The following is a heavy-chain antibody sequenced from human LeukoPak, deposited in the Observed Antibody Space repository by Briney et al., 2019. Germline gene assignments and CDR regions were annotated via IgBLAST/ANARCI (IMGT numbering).Heavy chain of an antibody. CDR1: GYTFTGYY. Sequence: ASVKVSCKAPGYTFTGYYMHWVRQAPGQGLEWMGRINPNSGGTNYAQKFQGRVTMTRDTPISAAYMELSRLRSDDTAVYYCARDFTSSDYWGQGTLVTVSS. CDR3: ARDFTSSDY. V-gene: IGHV1-2*06. J-gene: IGHJ4*02. D-gene: IGHD2-2*01. CDR2: INPNSGGT.